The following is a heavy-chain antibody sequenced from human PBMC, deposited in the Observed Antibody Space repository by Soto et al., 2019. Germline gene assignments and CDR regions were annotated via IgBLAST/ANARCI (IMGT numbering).Heavy chain of an antibody. J-gene: IGHJ4*02. CDR3: ARKTGIRYSFEY. D-gene: IGHD3-10*01. CDR1: GGSFSGYY. Sequence: PSETLSLTCAVYGGSFSGYYWGWIRQPPGKGLEWIGEINHSGSTNYNPSLKSRVTVSVDTSKNQFSLKLSSVTAADTAVYYCARKTGIRYSFEYWGQGMLVTVSS. CDR2: INHSGST. V-gene: IGHV4-34*01.